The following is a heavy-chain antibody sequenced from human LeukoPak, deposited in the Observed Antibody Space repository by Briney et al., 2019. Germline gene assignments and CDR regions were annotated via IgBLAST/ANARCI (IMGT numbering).Heavy chain of an antibody. Sequence: GGSLRLSCAASGFIFRSYAMSGLREAPGKGLVVVSVISGRGGSTSYADSVKGRFPISRENSKNTLYLQMNSLRAEDTAVYYCAKVPLGGWLISEFDYWGQGTLVTVSS. CDR2: ISGRGGST. D-gene: IGHD3-3*01. J-gene: IGHJ4*02. CDR3: AKVPLGGWLISEFDY. CDR1: GFIFRSYA. V-gene: IGHV3-23*01.